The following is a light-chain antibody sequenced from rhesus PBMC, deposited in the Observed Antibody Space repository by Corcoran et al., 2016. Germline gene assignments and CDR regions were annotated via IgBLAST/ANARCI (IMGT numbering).Light chain of an antibody. J-gene: IGKJ1*01. CDR3: QQYSSRPRT. V-gene: IGKV1-22*01. CDR1: QGISSW. Sequence: DIQMTQSPSSLSVSVGDTVTITCRASQGISSWLAWYQWKPGKAPNLLIYKASSLQSWVPSRFSGSGSGTDLTLTFSSLQSEDFATYSCQQYSSRPRTFGQGTKVEIK. CDR2: KAS.